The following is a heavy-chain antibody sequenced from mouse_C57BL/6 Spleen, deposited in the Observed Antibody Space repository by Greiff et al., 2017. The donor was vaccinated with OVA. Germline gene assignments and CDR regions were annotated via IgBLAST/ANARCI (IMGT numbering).Heavy chain of an antibody. V-gene: IGHV14-1*01. D-gene: IGHD1-1*01. Sequence: VQLQQSGAELVRPGASVKLSCTASGFNIKYYYMHWVKQRPEQGLEWIGRIDPEDGDTEYAPKFQGKATMTADTSSNTAYLQLSSLTSEDTAVYYCTTSLYGSSSYYYAMDYWGQGTSVTVSS. CDR2: IDPEDGDT. CDR1: GFNIKYYY. J-gene: IGHJ4*01. CDR3: TTSLYGSSSYYYAMDY.